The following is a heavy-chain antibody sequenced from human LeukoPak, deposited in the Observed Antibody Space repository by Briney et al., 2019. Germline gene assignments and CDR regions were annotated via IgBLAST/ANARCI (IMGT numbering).Heavy chain of an antibody. CDR1: GYSFTSYW. V-gene: IGHV5-51*01. D-gene: IGHD3-10*01. J-gene: IGHJ5*02. CDR2: IYPGDSDT. Sequence: GESLKISCKGSGYSFTSYWIGWVRQLPGKGLEWMGIIYPGDSDTRYSPSLQGQVTISADKSISTAYLQWSSLKASDTAMYYCARQVTMVRGVITSSPWGQGTLVTVSS. CDR3: ARQVTMVRGVITSSP.